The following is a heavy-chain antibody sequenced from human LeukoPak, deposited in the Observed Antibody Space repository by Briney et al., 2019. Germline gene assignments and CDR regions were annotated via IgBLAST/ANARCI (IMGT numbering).Heavy chain of an antibody. D-gene: IGHD3-3*01. V-gene: IGHV1-69*13. CDR2: IIPIFGTA. CDR3: ARVPDYDFWSGLPFTY. J-gene: IGHJ4*02. Sequence: ASVKVSCTASGGTFSSYAISWVRQAPEQGLEWMGGIIPIFGTANYAQKFQGRVTITADESTSTAYMELSSLRSEDTAVYYCARVPDYDFWSGLPFTYWGQGTLVTVSS. CDR1: GGTFSSYA.